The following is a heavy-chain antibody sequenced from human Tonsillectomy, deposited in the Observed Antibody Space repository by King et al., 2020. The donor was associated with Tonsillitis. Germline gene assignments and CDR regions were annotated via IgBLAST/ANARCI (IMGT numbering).Heavy chain of an antibody. V-gene: IGHV3-23*04. Sequence: VQLVESGGGLVQPGGSLRLSCAASRFTFSNYAMNWVRQAPGEGLQWVSGISGRGDRTYYGDSVKGRFTISRDNSKNALYLQMSRLRVEDTAVYYCAKPSAPYQPLFDDVVVPPAISLDFRGQGTLVTVSS. CDR1: RFTFSNYA. J-gene: IGHJ4*02. D-gene: IGHD2-2*01. CDR2: ISGRGDRT. CDR3: AKPSAPYQPLFDDVVVPPAISLDF.